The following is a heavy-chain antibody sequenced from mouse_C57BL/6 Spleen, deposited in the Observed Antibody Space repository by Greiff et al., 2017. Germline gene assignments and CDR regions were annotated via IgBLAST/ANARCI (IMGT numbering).Heavy chain of an antibody. Sequence: QVQLQQPGAELVKPGASVKMSCKASGYTFTSYWLTWVKQRPGQGLEWIGDISPGSGSPKYNEKFKSKATLTVDTSSSTAYMQHSILTSEDSAVYYWARRRDYYGSSLDYGGQGTTLTVSS. V-gene: IGHV1-55*01. D-gene: IGHD1-1*01. CDR2: ISPGSGSP. CDR1: GYTFTSYW. J-gene: IGHJ2*01. CDR3: ARRRDYYGSSLDY.